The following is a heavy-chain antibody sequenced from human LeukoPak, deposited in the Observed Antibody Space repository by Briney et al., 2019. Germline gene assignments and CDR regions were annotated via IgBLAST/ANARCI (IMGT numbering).Heavy chain of an antibody. CDR3: ARLSDDSSGYYEVYFDY. V-gene: IGHV5-51*01. Sequence: GESLKISCKGSGYSFTSYWIGWVRQMPGKGLEWMGIIYPGDSDTRYSPSFQGQVTISADKSISTAYLQWSSLKASDTAMYYCARLSDDSSGYYEVYFDYWGQGTLVTVSS. D-gene: IGHD3-22*01. CDR2: IYPGDSDT. CDR1: GYSFTSYW. J-gene: IGHJ4*02.